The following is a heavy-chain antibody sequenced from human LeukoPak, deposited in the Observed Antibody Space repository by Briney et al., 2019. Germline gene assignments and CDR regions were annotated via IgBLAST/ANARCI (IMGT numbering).Heavy chain of an antibody. CDR2: ISSSSSDI. CDR1: GFTFSSYS. V-gene: IGHV3-21*01. Sequence: PGGSLRLSCAAPGFTFSSYSMNWVRQAPGKGLEWVSSISSSSSDIYYADSVKGRFTISRDNAKNSLYLQMNSLRAEDTAVYYCARDDGGIAVAGYDYWGQGTLVTVSS. J-gene: IGHJ4*02. CDR3: ARDDGGIAVAGYDY. D-gene: IGHD6-19*01.